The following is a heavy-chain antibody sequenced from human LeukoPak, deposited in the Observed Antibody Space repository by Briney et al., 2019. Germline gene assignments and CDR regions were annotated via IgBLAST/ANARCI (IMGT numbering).Heavy chain of an antibody. CDR3: ARVRSVGGNPHAFNI. D-gene: IGHD4-23*01. J-gene: IGHJ3*02. V-gene: IGHV3-21*01. CDR1: GVTFSGYS. Sequence: GGSLRLSCAASGVTFSGYSMKWVRQAPGKGLEWVSAITATSLHIYYADSVKGRFTISRDNAKNSLYRQMNSLRVEDTALYYCARVRSVGGNPHAFNIWGQGTMVTVSS. CDR2: ITATSLHI.